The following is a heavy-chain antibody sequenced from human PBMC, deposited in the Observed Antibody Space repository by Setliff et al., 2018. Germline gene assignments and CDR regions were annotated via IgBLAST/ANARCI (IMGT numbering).Heavy chain of an antibody. CDR3: ATPDYGGNSWSFDY. Sequence: TLSLTCTVSGGSISSSYYYWGWIRQPPGKGLEWIGSFYYSGSTYYNPSLKSRVTISVDTSKNQFSLKLNSVTAADTAVYYCATPDYGGNSWSFDYWGQGTLVTVSS. CDR2: FYYSGST. V-gene: IGHV4-39*07. J-gene: IGHJ4*02. D-gene: IGHD4-17*01. CDR1: GGSISSSYYY.